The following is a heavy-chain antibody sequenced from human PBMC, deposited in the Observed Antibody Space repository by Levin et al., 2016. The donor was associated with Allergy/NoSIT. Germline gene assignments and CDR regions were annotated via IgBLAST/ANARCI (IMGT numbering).Heavy chain of an antibody. V-gene: IGHV3-11*05. J-gene: IGHJ4*02. Sequence: GGSLRLSCAASGFTLSDYYMSWIRQAPGKGPEWLSYISPDSTYTNYADSVKGRFTISRDNAKNSLYLQVNSLRVEDTAVYYCARGRHGYNPFDYWGQGTLVTVSS. CDR2: ISPDSTYT. CDR1: GFTLSDYY. CDR3: ARGRHGYNPFDY. D-gene: IGHD5-24*01.